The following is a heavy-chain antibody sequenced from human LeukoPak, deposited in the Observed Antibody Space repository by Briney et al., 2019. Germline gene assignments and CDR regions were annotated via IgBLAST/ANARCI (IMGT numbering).Heavy chain of an antibody. Sequence: KPSETLSLTCTVSGGSISSYYWSWIRQPPGKGLEWIGEINHSGSTNYNPSLKSRVTISVDTSKNQFSLKLSSVTAADTAVYYCARFWSGVDYLDYWGQGTLVTVSS. D-gene: IGHD2-8*01. CDR1: GGSISSYY. CDR3: ARFWSGVDYLDY. J-gene: IGHJ4*02. V-gene: IGHV4-34*01. CDR2: INHSGST.